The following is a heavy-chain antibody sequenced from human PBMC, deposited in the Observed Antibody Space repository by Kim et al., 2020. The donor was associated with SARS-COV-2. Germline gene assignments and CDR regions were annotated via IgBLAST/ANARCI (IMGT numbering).Heavy chain of an antibody. CDR2: IYPGDSDT. J-gene: IGHJ6*02. CDR3: ARQEITMVRGYYYGMDV. Sequence: GESLKISCKGSGYSFTSYWIGWVRQMPGKGLEWMGIIYPGDSDTRYSPSFQGQVSISADKSISTAYLQWSSLKASDPAMYYCARQEITMVRGYYYGMDVWGQGTTVTVSS. CDR1: GYSFTSYW. D-gene: IGHD3-10*01. V-gene: IGHV5-51*01.